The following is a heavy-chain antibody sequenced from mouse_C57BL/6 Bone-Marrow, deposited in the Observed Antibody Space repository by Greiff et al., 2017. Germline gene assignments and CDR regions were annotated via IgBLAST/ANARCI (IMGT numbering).Heavy chain of an antibody. CDR1: GYTFTSYW. CDR3: ARGITTVVGDYAMDY. Sequence: QVQLQQPGAELVKPGASVKLSCKASGYTFTSYWMQWVKQRPGQGLEWIGEIDPSDSYTNYNQKFKGKATLTVDTSSRTAYMQLSSLTSEDSAVYYCARGITTVVGDYAMDYWGQGTSVTVSS. V-gene: IGHV1-50*01. D-gene: IGHD1-1*01. J-gene: IGHJ4*01. CDR2: IDPSDSYT.